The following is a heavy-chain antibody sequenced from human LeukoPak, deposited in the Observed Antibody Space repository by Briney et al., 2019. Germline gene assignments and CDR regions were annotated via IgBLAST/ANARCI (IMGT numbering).Heavy chain of an antibody. J-gene: IGHJ4*02. D-gene: IGHD3-3*01. V-gene: IGHV3-48*02. CDR2: ISRTSDPI. CDR3: ASVFGVTRIDY. Sequence: GGSLRLSCAASGFTFTSYSMSWVRQAPGKGLEWVSYISRTSDPIYYADSVKGRFAISRDNAKNSLYLQMNNLRDEDTAVYHCASVFGVTRIDYWGQGTLVTVSS. CDR1: GFTFTSYS.